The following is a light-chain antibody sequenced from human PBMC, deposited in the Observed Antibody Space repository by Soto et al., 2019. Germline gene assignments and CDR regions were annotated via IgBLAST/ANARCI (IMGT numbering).Light chain of an antibody. V-gene: IGKV3-15*01. J-gene: IGKJ1*01. Sequence: EIVMTQSPATLSVSPGERATLSCRASQSVSSNLACYQQKPGQAPRLLIYGASTRATGIPARFSGSGSGTECTLTISSLQSEAFAVSYCQQYNKWPPWTFGQGTKVEIK. CDR2: GAS. CDR3: QQYNKWPPWT. CDR1: QSVSSN.